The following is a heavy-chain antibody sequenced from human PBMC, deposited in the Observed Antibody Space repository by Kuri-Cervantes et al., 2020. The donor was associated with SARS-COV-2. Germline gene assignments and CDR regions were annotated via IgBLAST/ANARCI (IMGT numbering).Heavy chain of an antibody. V-gene: IGHV3-74*01. J-gene: IGHJ3*02. D-gene: IGHD1-26*01. CDR2: INPDGSYT. CDR1: GFTFSGHW. Sequence: GESLKISCAASGFTFSGHWIHWVRQAPGKGLVWVSRINPDGSYTNNADSVKGRSTLSRDNSKNTLYLQMNSLRAEDTAVYYCAKDSDGTHAFDTWGQGTMVTVSS. CDR3: AKDSDGTHAFDT.